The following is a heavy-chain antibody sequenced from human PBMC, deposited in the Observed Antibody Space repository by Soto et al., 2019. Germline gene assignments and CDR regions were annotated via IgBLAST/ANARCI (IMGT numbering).Heavy chain of an antibody. CDR3: ARDSSAAGDRRVDY. J-gene: IGHJ4*02. D-gene: IGHD6-13*01. V-gene: IGHV1-18*01. CDR2: ISAYNGNT. Sequence: QVQLVQSGAEVKKPGASVKVSCKASGYIFTSYGISWVRQAPGQGLEWMGWISAYNGNTDYAQKLQDRVTMTTDTSASTAYMELKILRSNETAVYYCARDSSAAGDRRVDYWGQRPLVNVS. CDR1: GYIFTSYG.